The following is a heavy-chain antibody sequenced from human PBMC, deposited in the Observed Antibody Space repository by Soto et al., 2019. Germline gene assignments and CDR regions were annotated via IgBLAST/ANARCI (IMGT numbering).Heavy chain of an antibody. J-gene: IGHJ4*02. D-gene: IGHD3-22*01. CDR3: ARGYYYDSSGYLGISYYFDY. V-gene: IGHV3-48*03. CDR2: ISSSGSTI. CDR1: GFTFSSYE. Sequence: EVQLVESGGGLVQPGGSLRLSCAASGFTFSSYEMNWVRQAPGKGLEWVSYISSSGSTIYYADSVKGRFTISRDNAKNSLYLQMNSLRAEDTAVYYCARGYYYDSSGYLGISYYFDYWGQGTLVTVSS.